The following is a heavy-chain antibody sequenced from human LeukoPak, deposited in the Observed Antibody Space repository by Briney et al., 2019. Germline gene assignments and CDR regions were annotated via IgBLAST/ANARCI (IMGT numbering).Heavy chain of an antibody. CDR3: AKMHDILTGYFSFDY. Sequence: GGSLRLSCAASGFTFSSCGMHWVRQAPGKGLEWVAVISYDGSNKYYADSVKGRFTISRDNSKNTLYLQMNSLRAEDTAVYYCAKMHDILTGYFSFDYWGQGTLVTVSS. CDR1: GFTFSSCG. V-gene: IGHV3-30*18. J-gene: IGHJ4*02. D-gene: IGHD3-9*01. CDR2: ISYDGSNK.